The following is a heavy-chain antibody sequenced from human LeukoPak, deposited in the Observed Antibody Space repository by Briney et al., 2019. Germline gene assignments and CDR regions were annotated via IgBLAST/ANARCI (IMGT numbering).Heavy chain of an antibody. D-gene: IGHD1-1*01. CDR1: GFIFSSYS. V-gene: IGHV3-48*01. Sequence: PGGSLRLFCAASGFIFSSYSMNWVRQAPGKGLEWVSYISSSSSTIYYADSVKGRFTISRDNAKNSLYLQMNSLRAEDTAVYYCAREGTGTTTPDAFDIWGQGTMVTVSS. J-gene: IGHJ3*02. CDR3: AREGTGTTTPDAFDI. CDR2: ISSSSSTI.